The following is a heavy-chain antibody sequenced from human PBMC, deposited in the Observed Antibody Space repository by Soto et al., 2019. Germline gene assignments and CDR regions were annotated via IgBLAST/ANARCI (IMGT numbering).Heavy chain of an antibody. V-gene: IGHV4-30-4*01. CDR3: ASVVTMIVVDSFDI. J-gene: IGHJ3*02. D-gene: IGHD3-22*01. CDR2: IYYSGST. Sequence: SETLSLTCTVSGGSISSGGYYWSWIRQPPGKGLEWIGYIYYSGSTYYNPSLKSRVTISVDTSKNQFSLKLSSVTAADTAVYYCASVVTMIVVDSFDIWGQGTRATVS. CDR1: GGSISSGGYY.